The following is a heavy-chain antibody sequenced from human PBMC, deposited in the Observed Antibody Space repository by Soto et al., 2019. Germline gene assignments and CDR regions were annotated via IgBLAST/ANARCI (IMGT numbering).Heavy chain of an antibody. CDR2: IYSGGST. J-gene: IGHJ3*02. V-gene: IGHV3-66*01. CDR1: GFTVSSNY. CDR3: ARALYCSGGSCYWRAFDI. Sequence: PGGSLRLSCAASGFTVSSNYMSWVRQAPGKGLEWVSVIYSGGSTYYADSVKGRFTISRDNSKNTLYLQMNSLRAEDTAVYYCARALYCSGGSCYWRAFDIWGQGTMVTVSS. D-gene: IGHD2-15*01.